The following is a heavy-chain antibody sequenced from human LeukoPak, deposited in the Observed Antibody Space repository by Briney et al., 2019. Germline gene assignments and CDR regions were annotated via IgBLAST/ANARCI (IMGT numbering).Heavy chain of an antibody. CDR3: ARHPPHYDFWSGSLGDI. V-gene: IGHV5-51*01. Sequence: GESLKISCKGSGYSFTSYWIGWVRQMPGKGLEWMGIIYPGDSDTRYSPSFQGQVTISADKSISTAYLQWSSLKASDTAMYYCARHPPHYDFWSGSLGDIWGQGTMVTVSS. CDR2: IYPGDSDT. D-gene: IGHD3-3*01. CDR1: GYSFTSYW. J-gene: IGHJ3*02.